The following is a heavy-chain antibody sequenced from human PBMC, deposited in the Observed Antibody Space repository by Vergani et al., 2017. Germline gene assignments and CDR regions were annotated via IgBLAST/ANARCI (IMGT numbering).Heavy chain of an antibody. V-gene: IGHV4-34*01. CDR3: ARKRLRVVRGVIITGFKYY. Sequence: QVQLQQWGAGLLKPSETLSLTCAVYGGSLSGYYWCCIRQPPGKGLEWIGEINHSGSTNYNPSLKSRVTISVDTSKNQFSLKLSSVTAAETAVYYCARKRLRVVRGVIITGFKYYWGQGTLVTVSS. CDR2: INHSGST. J-gene: IGHJ4*02. D-gene: IGHD3-10*01. CDR1: GGSLSGYY.